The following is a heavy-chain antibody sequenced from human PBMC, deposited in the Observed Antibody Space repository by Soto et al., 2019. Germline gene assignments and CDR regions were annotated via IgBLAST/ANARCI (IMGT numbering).Heavy chain of an antibody. V-gene: IGHV4-30-4*01. CDR2: IHHSGST. D-gene: IGHD1-26*01. CDR3: ARDTGTYPYYFDY. CDR1: GGSISSGENF. J-gene: IGHJ4*02. Sequence: SETLSLTCTVSGGSISSGENFWNWIRQSPGKGLEWIGYIHHSGSTYYNPSLKSRLTISVDTSKNQLSLKLNSLTAADTAVYYCARDTGTYPYYFDYWGQGTLVTVSS.